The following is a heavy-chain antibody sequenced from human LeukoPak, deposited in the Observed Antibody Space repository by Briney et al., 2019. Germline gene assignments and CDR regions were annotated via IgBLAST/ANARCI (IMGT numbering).Heavy chain of an antibody. V-gene: IGHV3-7*01. CDR3: ARERGHYDYVWGSYRRDAFDI. Sequence: GGSLRLSCAASGFTFSSYWMSWVRQAPGKGLEWVANIKQDGSEKYYVDSVKGRFTISRDNAKNSLYLQMNSLRAEDTAVYYCARERGHYDYVWGSYRRDAFDIWGQGTMVTVAS. CDR1: GFTFSSYW. CDR2: IKQDGSEK. D-gene: IGHD3-16*02. J-gene: IGHJ3*02.